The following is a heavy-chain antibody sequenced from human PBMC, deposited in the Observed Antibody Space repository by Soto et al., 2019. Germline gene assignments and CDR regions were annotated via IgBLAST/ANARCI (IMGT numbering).Heavy chain of an antibody. CDR2: ISGNGGKT. J-gene: IGHJ4*01. CDR3: AKLGFVLMELYYFHQ. V-gene: IGHV3-23*01. D-gene: IGHD2-8*01. CDR1: GFTFSSYA. Sequence: GSLRLSCTASGFTFSSYAMSWVRQAPGKELEWVSTISGNGGKTNYAESVKGRFSISRDNSKNTVHLQLDSLRAEDTAVYFCAKLGFVLMELYYFHQWGHGTLVTVSS.